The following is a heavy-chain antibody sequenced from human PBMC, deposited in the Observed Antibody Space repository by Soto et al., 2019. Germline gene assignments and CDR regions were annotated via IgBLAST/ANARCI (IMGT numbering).Heavy chain of an antibody. D-gene: IGHD3-10*01. Sequence: TLSLTCTVSGGSISSGGYYWSWIRQHPGKGLEWIGYIYYSGSTYYNPSLKSRVTISVDTSKNQFSLKLSSVTAADTAVYYCARGEGFGEFLGYWGQGTLVTVSS. CDR2: IYYSGST. J-gene: IGHJ4*02. V-gene: IGHV4-31*03. CDR3: ARGEGFGEFLGY. CDR1: GGSISSGGYY.